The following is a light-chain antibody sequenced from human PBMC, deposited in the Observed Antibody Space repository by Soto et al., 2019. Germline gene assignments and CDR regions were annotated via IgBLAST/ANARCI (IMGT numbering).Light chain of an antibody. J-gene: IGKJ1*01. Sequence: DIQMTQSPSTLSASVGDRVTITCRASQSISSWLAWYQQKPGKAPKLLIYKTSTLKSGVPSRFSGGGSGTEFTLTIISLEADDFATYYCQQYNSYWTFGQGTKVEIK. CDR1: QSISSW. V-gene: IGKV1-5*03. CDR3: QQYNSYWT. CDR2: KTS.